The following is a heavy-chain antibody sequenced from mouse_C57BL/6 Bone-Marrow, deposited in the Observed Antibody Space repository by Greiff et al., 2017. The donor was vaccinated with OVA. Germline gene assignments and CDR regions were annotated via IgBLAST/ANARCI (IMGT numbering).Heavy chain of an antibody. V-gene: IGHV1-64*01. CDR3: AIDSSGYAMDY. Sequence: QVQLKQPGAELVKPGASVKLSCKASGYTFTSYWMHWVKQRPGQGLEWIGMIHPNSGSTNYNEKFKSKATLTVDKSSSTAYMQLSSLTSEDSAVYYCAIDSSGYAMDYWGQGTSGTVSS. D-gene: IGHD3-2*02. CDR2: IHPNSGST. CDR1: GYTFTSYW. J-gene: IGHJ4*01.